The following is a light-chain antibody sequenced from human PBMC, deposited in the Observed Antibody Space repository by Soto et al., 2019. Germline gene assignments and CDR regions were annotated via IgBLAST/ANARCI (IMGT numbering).Light chain of an antibody. Sequence: EIVLPQSPGTLSLSPGERATLSCRAIQSVSSGYLAWYQQKPGQALRLLIYGASTRATGIPDRFSGSGSGTDFTLTISRLEPEDFAVYYCQQYSSSPSITFGQGTRLEI. J-gene: IGKJ5*01. V-gene: IGKV3-20*01. CDR3: QQYSSSPSIT. CDR1: QSVSSGY. CDR2: GAS.